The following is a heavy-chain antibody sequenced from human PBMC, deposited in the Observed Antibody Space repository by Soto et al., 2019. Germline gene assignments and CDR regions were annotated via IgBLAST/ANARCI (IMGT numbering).Heavy chain of an antibody. CDR1: GFTFSSYA. CDR3: AKEYEYSSGWERIDY. CDR2: ISGSGVST. V-gene: IGHV3-23*01. Sequence: EVQLLESGGGLVQPGGSLRLSCAASGFTFSSYAMSWVRQAPGKGLEWVSAISGSGVSTYYADSVKGRFTISRDNSKNALYLQMNSLRAEDTAVYYCAKEYEYSSGWERIDYWGQGTLVTVSS. D-gene: IGHD6-19*01. J-gene: IGHJ4*02.